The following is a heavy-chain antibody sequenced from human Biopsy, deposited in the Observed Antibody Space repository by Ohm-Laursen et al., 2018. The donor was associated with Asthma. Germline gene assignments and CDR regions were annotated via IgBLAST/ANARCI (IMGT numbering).Heavy chain of an antibody. CDR2: INSVFGTT. Sequence: SSVKVSCKPLGGTFNTYVIGWVRQAPGQGLEWMGGINSVFGTTTYPQKFQDRVTITADDSTSTVYMELSGLRSEDTAVYYCARKAGSCISRTYYSLDFWGQGTLVTVSS. CDR1: GGTFNTYV. CDR3: ARKAGSCISRTYYSLDF. V-gene: IGHV1-69*01. J-gene: IGHJ4*02. D-gene: IGHD1-26*01.